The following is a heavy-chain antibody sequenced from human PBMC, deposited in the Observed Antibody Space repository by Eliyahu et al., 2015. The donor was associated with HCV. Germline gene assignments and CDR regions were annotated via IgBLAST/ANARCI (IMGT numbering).Heavy chain of an antibody. CDR1: GGSFSGYY. Sequence: QVQLQQWGAGLXKXSETLSLTCAVYGGSFSGYYWSWIRQPPGKGLXXIGEINHSGSTNYNPSLKSRVTISVDTSKNQFSLKLSSVTAADTAVYHCASFFSGSPRGDAFDIWGQGTMVTVSS. D-gene: IGHD1-26*01. CDR2: INHSGST. J-gene: IGHJ3*02. V-gene: IGHV4-34*01. CDR3: ASFFSGSPRGDAFDI.